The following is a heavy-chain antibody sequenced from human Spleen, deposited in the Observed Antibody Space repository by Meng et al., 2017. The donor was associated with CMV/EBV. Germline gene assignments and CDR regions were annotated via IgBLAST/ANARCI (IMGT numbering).Heavy chain of an antibody. CDR1: GFTFSSYS. J-gene: IGHJ5*02. CDR3: ARGPDLAVGVAATGWLDP. D-gene: IGHD2-15*01. V-gene: IGHV3-21*01. CDR2: ISSSSSYI. Sequence: GESLKISCAASGFTFSSYSMNWVRQAPGKGLEWVSSISSSSSYIYYADSVKGRFTISRDNAKNSLYLQMNSLRAEDTAVYYCARGPDLAVGVAATGWLDPWGQGTLVTVSS.